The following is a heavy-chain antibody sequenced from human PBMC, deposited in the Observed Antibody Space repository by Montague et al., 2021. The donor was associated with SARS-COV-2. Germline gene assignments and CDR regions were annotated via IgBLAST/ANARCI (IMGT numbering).Heavy chain of an antibody. V-gene: IGHV4-59*01. CDR1: GRSISGYY. CDR3: ARDSGWMGNAFDI. J-gene: IGHJ3*02. D-gene: IGHD6-19*01. Sequence: SETLSLTCTVSGRSISGYYWSWIRQPPGKGLEWIGYIYYSGSTNYNPSLKSRVTISVDTSKNQFSLKLSSVTAADTAVYYCARDSGWMGNAFDIWGQGTMVTVSS. CDR2: IYYSGST.